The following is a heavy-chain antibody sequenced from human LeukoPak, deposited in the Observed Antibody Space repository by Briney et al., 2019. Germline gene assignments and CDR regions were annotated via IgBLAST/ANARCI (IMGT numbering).Heavy chain of an antibody. D-gene: IGHD3-22*01. CDR3: ARDTYYYDSSGLREFDY. CDR2: ISGYSDNG. CDR1: GYTFSSYG. J-gene: IGHJ4*02. Sequence: ASVKVSCKASGYTFSSYGISWVRQAPGQGLEWMGWISGYSDNGNYAQKFQGRVTMTTDTSTSTAYMELRSLRSDDTAVYYCARDTYYYDSSGLREFDYWGQGTLVTVSS. V-gene: IGHV1-18*01.